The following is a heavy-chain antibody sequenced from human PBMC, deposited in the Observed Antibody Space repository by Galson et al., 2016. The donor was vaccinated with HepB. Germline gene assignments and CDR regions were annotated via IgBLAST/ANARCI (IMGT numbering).Heavy chain of an antibody. CDR1: GYTFSRNP. D-gene: IGHD6-13*01. Sequence: SVKVSCKASGYTFSRNPMHWVLQAPGQSLEWMGWINAGNGNTKYSQKFQGRVSLTSDTYASTAYMELSRLSSADTAVYFCASPSSTWHNGLDVWGQGTVVVVSS. J-gene: IGHJ3*01. CDR3: ASPSSTWHNGLDV. CDR2: INAGNGNT. V-gene: IGHV1-3*01.